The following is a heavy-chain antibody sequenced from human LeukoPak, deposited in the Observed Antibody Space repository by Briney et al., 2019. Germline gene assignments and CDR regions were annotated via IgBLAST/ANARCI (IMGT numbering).Heavy chain of an antibody. CDR2: INPNSGGT. D-gene: IGHD6-13*01. V-gene: IGHV1-2*02. CDR3: ARDRQLGWFDP. Sequence: SSVTVSCKASGYTFTDYYMHWVRQAPGQGLEWMGWINPNSGGTNYALKFQGRVTMTRDTSISTAYMELSRLRSDDTAVYYCARDRQLGWFDPWGQGTLVTVSS. J-gene: IGHJ5*02. CDR1: GYTFTDYY.